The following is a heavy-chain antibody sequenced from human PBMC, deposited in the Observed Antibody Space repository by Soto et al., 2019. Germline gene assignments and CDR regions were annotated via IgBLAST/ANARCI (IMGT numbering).Heavy chain of an antibody. D-gene: IGHD3-10*01. CDR3: ARDRSAGITMVRGVIDY. J-gene: IGHJ4*02. Sequence: QVQLVQSGAEVKKPGASVKVSCKASGYTFTSYGISWVRQAPGQGLEWMGWISAYNGNTNYAQKLQGRVTMTTDTSTSTAYMELRSLRSDDTAVHYCARDRSAGITMVRGVIDYWGQGTLVTVSS. CDR1: GYTFTSYG. V-gene: IGHV1-18*01. CDR2: ISAYNGNT.